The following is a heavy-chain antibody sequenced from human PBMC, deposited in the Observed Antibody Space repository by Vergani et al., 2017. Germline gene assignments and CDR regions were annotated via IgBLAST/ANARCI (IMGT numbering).Heavy chain of an antibody. Sequence: QVQLQESGPGLVKPSETLSLTCTVSGGSISSYYWSWIRQPAGKGLEWIGRIYTSGSTNYNPSPKSRVTMSVDTYKNQSSLKLSSVTAADTTVDYCSRGADTAMSYYDYYYMDVWGKGTTVTVSS. V-gene: IGHV4-4*07. CDR3: SRGADTAMSYYDYYYMDV. J-gene: IGHJ6*03. D-gene: IGHD5-18*01. CDR2: IYTSGST. CDR1: GGSISSYY.